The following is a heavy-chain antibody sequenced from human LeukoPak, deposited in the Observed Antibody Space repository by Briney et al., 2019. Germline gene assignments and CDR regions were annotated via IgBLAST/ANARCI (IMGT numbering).Heavy chain of an antibody. CDR2: ISNGNT. V-gene: IGHV3-23*01. D-gene: IGHD2-21*02. Sequence: GGSLRLSCAASGFPFSSHAMSWVRQPPGKGLEWVSAISNGNTYYADSVRGRFTISRDDSKNTVYLQMNSLRDEDTALYYCVRKAGYCAGVCLKSNWFDPWGQGTLVTVSS. J-gene: IGHJ5*02. CDR1: GFPFSSHA. CDR3: VRKAGYCAGVCLKSNWFDP.